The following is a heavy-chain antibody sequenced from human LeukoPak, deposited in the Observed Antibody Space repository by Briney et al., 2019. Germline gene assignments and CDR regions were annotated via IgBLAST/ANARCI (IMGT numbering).Heavy chain of an antibody. J-gene: IGHJ4*02. V-gene: IGHV3-30*02. CDR3: AKGGPPQYGSSWLEYNFDY. Sequence: GGSLRLSCAASGFNFRSYGMHWVRQAPGKGLEWVTFIRYDGSDKYYADSVKGRFTISRDNSKNTLYLQMNSLRAEDTAVYYCAKGGPPQYGSSWLEYNFDYWGQGTLVTVSS. D-gene: IGHD6-13*01. CDR2: IRYDGSDK. CDR1: GFNFRSYG.